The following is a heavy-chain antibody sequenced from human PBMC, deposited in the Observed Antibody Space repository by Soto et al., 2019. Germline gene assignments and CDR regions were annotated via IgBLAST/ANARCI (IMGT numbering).Heavy chain of an antibody. CDR2: ISGYNGNT. V-gene: IGHV1-18*01. Sequence: GASVKVSCKASGYTFTSYGISWVRQAPGQGLEWMGWISGYNGNTNYAQKFQGRVTMTTDTSTSTAYMELRSLRSDDTAVYYCARVRPPYTDYYYYYYMDVWGKGTTVTVSS. J-gene: IGHJ6*03. CDR3: ARVRPPYTDYYYYYYMDV. D-gene: IGHD3-16*01. CDR1: GYTFTSYG.